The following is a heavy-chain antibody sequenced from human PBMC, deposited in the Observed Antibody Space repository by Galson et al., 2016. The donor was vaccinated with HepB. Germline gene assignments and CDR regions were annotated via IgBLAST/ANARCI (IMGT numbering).Heavy chain of an antibody. J-gene: IGHJ4*02. CDR3: ARGTPSYFYDSSGNLDY. V-gene: IGHV4-31*03. CDR1: GGSISSGGYY. D-gene: IGHD3-22*01. CDR2: IYYSGYT. Sequence: LSLTCTVSGGSISSGGYYWSWIRQHPGKGLAWIGNIYYSGYTYYNPSLKSRVTISVDTSKHQFSLKLSSVTAADTAVYYCARGTPSYFYDSSGNLDYWGQGTLVTVSS.